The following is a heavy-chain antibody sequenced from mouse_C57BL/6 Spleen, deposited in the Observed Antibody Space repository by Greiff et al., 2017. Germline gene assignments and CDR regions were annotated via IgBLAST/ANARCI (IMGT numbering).Heavy chain of an antibody. D-gene: IGHD1-1*01. J-gene: IGHJ4*01. CDR1: GYTFTDYY. V-gene: IGHV1-76*01. CDR3: ARSGGSRYAMDY. CDR2: IYPGSGNT. Sequence: QVQLKQSGAELVRPGASVKLSCKASGYTFTDYYINWVKQRPGQGLEWIARIYPGSGNTYYNEKFKGKATLTAEKSSSTAYMQLSSLTSEDSAVYFCARSGGSRYAMDYWGQGTSVTVS.